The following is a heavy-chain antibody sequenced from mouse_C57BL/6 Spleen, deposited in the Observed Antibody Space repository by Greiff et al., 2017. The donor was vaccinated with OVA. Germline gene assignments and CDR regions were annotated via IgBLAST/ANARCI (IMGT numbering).Heavy chain of an antibody. CDR3: EINLLPRYFDV. CDR1: GYTFTSYW. CDR2: IHPSDSDT. D-gene: IGHD5-5*01. V-gene: IGHV1-74*01. Sequence: QVQLKQPGAELVKPGASVKVSCKASGYTFTSYWMHWVKQRPGQGLEWIGRIHPSDSDTNYNQKFKGKATLTVDKSSSTAYMQLSSLTSEDSAVYYCEINLLPRYFDVGGTGTTVTVSS. J-gene: IGHJ1*03.